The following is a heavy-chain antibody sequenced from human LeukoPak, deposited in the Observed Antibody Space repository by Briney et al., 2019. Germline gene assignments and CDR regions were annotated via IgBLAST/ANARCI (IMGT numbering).Heavy chain of an antibody. D-gene: IGHD6-13*01. CDR2: INHSGST. V-gene: IGHV4-34*01. CDR1: GGSFSGYY. CDR3: GRRLLGYNSRRVEFAQIYYYYGMDV. J-gene: IGHJ6*02. Sequence: NPSETLSLTCAVYGGSFSGYYWSWIRQPPGKGLEWIGEINHSGSTNYNPSLKSRVTISVDTSKNQFSLKLSSVTAADTAVYYCGRRLLGYNSRRVEFAQIYYYYGMDVWGQGTTVTVSS.